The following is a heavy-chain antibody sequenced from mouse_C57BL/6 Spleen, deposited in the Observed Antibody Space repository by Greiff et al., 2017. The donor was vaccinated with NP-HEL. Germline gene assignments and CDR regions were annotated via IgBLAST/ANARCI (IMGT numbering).Heavy chain of an antibody. CDR1: GYTFTSYW. D-gene: IGHD1-1*01. CDR2: IYPGSGST. V-gene: IGHV1-55*01. J-gene: IGHJ2*01. CDR3: AREGTTVVAFDY. Sequence: QVQLQQSGAELVKPGASVKMSCKASGYTFTSYWITWVKQRPGQGLEWIGDIYPGSGSTNYNEKFKGKATLTVDTSSSTAYMQLSSLTSEDSAVYYCAREGTTVVAFDYWGQGTTLTVSS.